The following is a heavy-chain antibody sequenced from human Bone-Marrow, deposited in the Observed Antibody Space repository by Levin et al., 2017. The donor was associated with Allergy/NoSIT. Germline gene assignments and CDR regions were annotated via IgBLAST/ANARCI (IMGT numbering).Heavy chain of an antibody. CDR1: GGSISTGGFH. J-gene: IGHJ4*02. D-gene: IGHD5-24*01. Sequence: RSQTLSLTCSLSGGSISTGGFHWSWVRQRPGKGLEWIGYIYYSGNTYYNPSLQIRLSISIYTSKNQFSLRLTSVTAADTAVYYCAREDGYVFDYWGQGTLVTVSS. CDR3: AREDGYVFDY. CDR2: IYYSGNT. V-gene: IGHV4-31*03.